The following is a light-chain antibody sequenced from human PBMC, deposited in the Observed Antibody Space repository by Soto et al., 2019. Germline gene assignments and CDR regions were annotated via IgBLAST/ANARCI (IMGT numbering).Light chain of an antibody. V-gene: IGKV3-15*01. J-gene: IGKJ1*01. CDR2: GAS. CDR1: QSVSSN. Sequence: EIVMTQSPVTLSVSPGERATLSCRASQSVSSNLAWYQQKPGQAPRLLIYGASTRATGFPARFSGSGSGTEFTLTISSLQSEDFAVYYCQQYNNWPRTFGQGTRWIS. CDR3: QQYNNWPRT.